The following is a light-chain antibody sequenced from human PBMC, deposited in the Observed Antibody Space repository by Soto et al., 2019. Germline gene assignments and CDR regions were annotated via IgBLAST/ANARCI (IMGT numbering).Light chain of an antibody. CDR1: GSDVGGYNY. V-gene: IGLV2-14*01. CDR3: SSYTSSSTYV. CDR2: DVS. J-gene: IGLJ1*01. Sequence: QSVLTQPASVSGSPGQSITISCTGTGSDVGGYNYVSWYQQHPGKAPKLMIYDVSNRPSGVSNRFSGSKSGNTASLTISGLQADDEADYYRSSYTSSSTYVFGTATMVTVL.